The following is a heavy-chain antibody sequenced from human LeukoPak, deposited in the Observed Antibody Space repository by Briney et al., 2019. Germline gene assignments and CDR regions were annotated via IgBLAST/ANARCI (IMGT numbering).Heavy chain of an antibody. V-gene: IGHV4-59*01. Sequence: SQTLSLTCTVYGGSISSYYWSWIRQPPEKGLEWIGYIYYSGSTSYNPSLKSRVTISGDTSKNQFSLKLSSVTAADTAVYYCGRVSPDCSGGSCYGWVDYWGQGTLVTVSS. CDR2: IYYSGST. CDR1: GGSISSYY. D-gene: IGHD2-15*01. CDR3: GRVSPDCSGGSCYGWVDY. J-gene: IGHJ4*02.